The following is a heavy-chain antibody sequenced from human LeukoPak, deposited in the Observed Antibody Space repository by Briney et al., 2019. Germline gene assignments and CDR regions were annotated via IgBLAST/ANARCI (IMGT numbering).Heavy chain of an antibody. Sequence: PSETLSLTCTVSGGSISSSSYYWSWIRQPPGKGLEWIGYIYYSGSTNYNPSLKSRVTISVDTSKNQFSLKLSSVTAADTAVYYCARSARPNYYDSSGYFDYWGQGTLVTVSS. V-gene: IGHV4-61*01. CDR1: GGSISSSSYY. CDR2: IYYSGST. CDR3: ARSARPNYYDSSGYFDY. D-gene: IGHD3-22*01. J-gene: IGHJ4*02.